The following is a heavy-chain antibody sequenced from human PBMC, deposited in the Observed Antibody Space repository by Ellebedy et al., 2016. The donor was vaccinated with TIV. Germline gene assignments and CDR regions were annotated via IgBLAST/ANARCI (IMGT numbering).Heavy chain of an antibody. Sequence: SETLSLTCTVSGGSISSSSYYWGWIRQPPGKGLEWIGSIYYSGSTYYNPSLKSRVTISVDTSKNQFSLKLSSVTAADTAAYYCARVRIAVAADDAFDIWGQGTMVTVSS. D-gene: IGHD6-19*01. CDR3: ARVRIAVAADDAFDI. CDR2: IYYSGST. J-gene: IGHJ3*02. V-gene: IGHV4-39*07. CDR1: GGSISSSSYY.